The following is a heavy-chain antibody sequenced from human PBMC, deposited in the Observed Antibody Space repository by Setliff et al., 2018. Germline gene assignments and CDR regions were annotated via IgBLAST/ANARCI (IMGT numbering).Heavy chain of an antibody. Sequence: SETLSLTCAVYGGSFSGYYWSWIRQPPGKGLEWIGEIKDSGSTNYNPSLKSRVTISVDTSKNQFSLKLSSVTAADTAVYYCARADYGDYGNWFDPWGQGTLVTVSS. V-gene: IGHV4-34*01. CDR3: ARADYGDYGNWFDP. CDR1: GGSFSGYY. J-gene: IGHJ5*02. CDR2: IKDSGST. D-gene: IGHD4-17*01.